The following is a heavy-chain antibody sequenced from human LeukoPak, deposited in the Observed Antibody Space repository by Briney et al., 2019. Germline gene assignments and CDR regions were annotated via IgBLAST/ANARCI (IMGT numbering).Heavy chain of an antibody. D-gene: IGHD1-14*01. CDR3: ARDPGSGYYFDY. CDR1: GFTFSSYG. V-gene: IGHV3-33*01. J-gene: IGHJ4*02. Sequence: QSGGSLRLSCAASGFTFSSYGMHWVRQAPGKRLEWVAVIWYDGSNKYYADSVKGRFTISRDNSKDTLYLQMNSLRAEDTAVYYCARDPGSGYYFDYWGQGTLVTVSS. CDR2: IWYDGSNK.